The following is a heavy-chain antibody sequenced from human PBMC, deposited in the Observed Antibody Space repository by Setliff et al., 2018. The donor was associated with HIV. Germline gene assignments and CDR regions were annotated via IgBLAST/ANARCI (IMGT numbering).Heavy chain of an antibody. V-gene: IGHV3-21*01. CDR2: ISSSSSYI. CDR1: GFTFSSYS. Sequence: PGGSLRLSCAASGFTFSSYSMNWVRQAPGKGLEWVSSISSSSSYIYYADSVTGRFTISRDNAKNSLYLQMTSLRAEDTAVYYWARGALRYYYDSSGYWAQDYWGQGTLVTVSS. J-gene: IGHJ4*02. D-gene: IGHD3-22*01. CDR3: ARGALRYYYDSSGYWAQDY.